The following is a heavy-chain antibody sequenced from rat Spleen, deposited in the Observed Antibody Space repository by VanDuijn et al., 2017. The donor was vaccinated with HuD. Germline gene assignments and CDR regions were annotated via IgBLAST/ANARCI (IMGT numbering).Heavy chain of an antibody. V-gene: IGHV3-3*01. CDR3: ARRGLQSYYFDY. CDR1: GYSITSGYG. J-gene: IGHJ2*01. CDR2: INSAGST. D-gene: IGHD1-1*01. Sequence: EVQLQESGPGLVKPSQSLSLTCSVTGYSITSGYGWNWIRKFPGNKLEWMGYINSAGSTNYNPPLKSQISITRDTSKNQFFLQLTSVTTEVTATYYCARRGLQSYYFDYWGQGVMVTVSS.